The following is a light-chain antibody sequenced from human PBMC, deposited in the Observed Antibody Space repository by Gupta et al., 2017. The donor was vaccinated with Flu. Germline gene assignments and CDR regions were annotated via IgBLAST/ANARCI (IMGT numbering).Light chain of an antibody. V-gene: IGKV3-20*01. CDR3: QHFGTSPGT. J-gene: IGKJ1*01. CDR2: GAS. Sequence: EIVLTQSPGTLSVSPGDRVTLSCRASQGTSSSYLAWYQQKPGQAPRLLIYGASGRAAATPDRFSGSGSGTDFTLIISILEPEDFAVYFCQHFGTSPGTFGQGTKLEIK. CDR1: QGTSSSY.